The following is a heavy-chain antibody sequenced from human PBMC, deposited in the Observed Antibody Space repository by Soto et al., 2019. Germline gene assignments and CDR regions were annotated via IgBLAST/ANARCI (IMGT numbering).Heavy chain of an antibody. CDR1: GGTFSSYA. CDR2: IIPIFGTA. D-gene: IGHD2-15*01. CDR3: ARDTPWGIVVVVAAYYYYGMDV. Sequence: ASVKVSCKASGGTFSSYAISWVRQAPGQGLEWMGGIIPIFGTANYAQKFQGRVTITADESTSTAYMELRSLRSDDTAVYYCARDTPWGIVVVVAAYYYYGMDVWGQGTTVTVSS. J-gene: IGHJ6*02. V-gene: IGHV1-69*13.